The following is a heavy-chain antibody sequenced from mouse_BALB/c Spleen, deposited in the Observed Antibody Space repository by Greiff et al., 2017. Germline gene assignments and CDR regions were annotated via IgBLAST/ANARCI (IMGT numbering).Heavy chain of an antibody. CDR1: GFTFSDYY. V-gene: IGHV5-4*02. CDR3: ARGGITTVVARYFDV. CDR2: ISDGGSYT. J-gene: IGHJ1*01. D-gene: IGHD1-1*01. Sequence: EVQLVESGGGLVKPGGSLKLSCAASGFTFSDYYMYWVRQTPEKRLEWVATISDGGSYTYYPDSVKGRFTISRDNAKNNLYLQMSSLKSEDTAMYYCARGGITTVVARYFDVWGAGTTVTVSS.